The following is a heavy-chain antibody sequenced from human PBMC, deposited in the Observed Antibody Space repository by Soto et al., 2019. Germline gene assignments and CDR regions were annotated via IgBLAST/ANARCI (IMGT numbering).Heavy chain of an antibody. CDR3: AGSGPIPAYDGSGYRKYGFSV. CDR2: ISSNTKMI. V-gene: IGHV3-11*01. D-gene: IGHD3-22*01. J-gene: IGHJ3*01. Sequence: GGSLRLSCVASGLTLSDYYMTWIRQAPGRGLEWVAYISSNTKMIFYPDSVKGRFTISRDNAKNALFLEMSGLRVEDTATYYCAGSGPIPAYDGSGYRKYGFSVWGQGTKVTVSS. CDR1: GLTLSDYY.